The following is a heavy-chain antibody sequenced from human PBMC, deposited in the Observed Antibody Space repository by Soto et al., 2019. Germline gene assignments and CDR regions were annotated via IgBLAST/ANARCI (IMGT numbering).Heavy chain of an antibody. Sequence: ASVKVCCEVSGDTLTDISMHWVRQAPGKGLEWMGGFDPEDGETIYAQKFQGRVTMTGDTSTDTAYMELSSLRSEDTAVYYCARDLGGWPDYWGQGTLVTVSS. V-gene: IGHV1-24*01. CDR1: GDTLTDIS. CDR3: ARDLGGWPDY. J-gene: IGHJ4*02. CDR2: FDPEDGET. D-gene: IGHD2-15*01.